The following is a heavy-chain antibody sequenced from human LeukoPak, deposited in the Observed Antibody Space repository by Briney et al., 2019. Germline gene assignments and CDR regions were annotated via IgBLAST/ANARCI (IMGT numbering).Heavy chain of an antibody. J-gene: IGHJ4*02. CDR2: INQDTIKK. Sequence: GGSLRLSCAGSGFTDSGLTFSSDWMSWVRQPQGKGQEWVANINQDTIKKYYLDSVKGRFTISRDHAKNSLYLQMNSLRAEDTAVYFCASSPNWNEAEYYFEHWGRGTLVIVAS. CDR1: GFTDSGLTFSSDW. V-gene: IGHV3-7*01. CDR3: ASSPNWNEAEYYFEH. D-gene: IGHD1-1*01.